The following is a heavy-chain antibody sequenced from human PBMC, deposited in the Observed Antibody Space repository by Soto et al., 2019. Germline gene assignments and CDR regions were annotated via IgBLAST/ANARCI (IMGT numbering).Heavy chain of an antibody. D-gene: IGHD6-13*01. CDR2: IYWDDDK. Sequence: QITLKESGPTLVKPTQTLTLTCTFSGFSLSTSGVGVGWIRQPPGKALEWLALIYWDDDKRYSPSLKSRLTITKDTSKNQVVLTMTNMDPVDTATYYCAHVGVSLYSSGWYDGWFDPWGQGTLVTVSS. CDR1: GFSLSTSGVG. CDR3: AHVGVSLYSSGWYDGWFDP. J-gene: IGHJ5*02. V-gene: IGHV2-5*02.